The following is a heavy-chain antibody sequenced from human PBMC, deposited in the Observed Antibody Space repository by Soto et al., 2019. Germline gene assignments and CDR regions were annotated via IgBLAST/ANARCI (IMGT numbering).Heavy chain of an antibody. V-gene: IGHV4-39*01. CDR1: GGSISSSIYY. CDR2: IYYSGST. J-gene: IGHJ5*02. Sequence: PSETLSLTCTVSGGSISSSIYYWGWIRQPPGKGLEWIGSIYYSGSTYYSPSLKSRVTISVDTSKNQFSLKLSSVTAADTAVYYCARRRDGYNNEGVWFDPWGQGTLVTVSS. CDR3: ARRRDGYNNEGVWFDP. D-gene: IGHD5-12*01.